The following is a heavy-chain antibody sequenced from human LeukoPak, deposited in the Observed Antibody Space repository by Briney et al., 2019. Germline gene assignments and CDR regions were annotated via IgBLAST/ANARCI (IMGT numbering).Heavy chain of an antibody. Sequence: GGSLRLSCAASGFTFSSYGMHWVRQAPSKGLEWVAVISYDGSNKYYADSVKGRFTISRDNSKNTLYLQMNSLRAEDTAVYYCAKSYGGNHVDYWGQGTLVTVSS. J-gene: IGHJ4*02. D-gene: IGHD4-23*01. CDR3: AKSYGGNHVDY. CDR2: ISYDGSNK. V-gene: IGHV3-30*18. CDR1: GFTFSSYG.